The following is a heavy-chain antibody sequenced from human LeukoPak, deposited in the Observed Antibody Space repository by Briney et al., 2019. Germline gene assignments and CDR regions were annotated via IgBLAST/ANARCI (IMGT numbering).Heavy chain of an antibody. CDR3: ARNPGAAAAPYYFDY. CDR2: IYYSGST. Sequence: SETLSLTCTVSGGSISSYYWSWIRQPPGKGLEWIGSIYYSGSTYYNPSLKSRVTISVDTSKNQFSLKLSSVTAADTAVYYCARNPGAAAAPYYFDYWGQGTLVTVSS. CDR1: GGSISSYY. V-gene: IGHV4-59*12. J-gene: IGHJ4*02. D-gene: IGHD6-13*01.